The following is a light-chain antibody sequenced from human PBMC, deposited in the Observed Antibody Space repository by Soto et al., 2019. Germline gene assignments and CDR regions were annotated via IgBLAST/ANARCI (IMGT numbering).Light chain of an antibody. CDR3: QSYDSSLSVYV. Sequence: QSVLTQPPSASGTPGQRVTISCTGSSSNIGARYDVHWYQQLPGTAPKLLIYGNVNRPSGVPDRFSGSKSGTSASLAITGLQAEAEADYYCQSYDSSLSVYVFGTGTKLTVL. V-gene: IGLV1-40*01. J-gene: IGLJ1*01. CDR1: SSNIGARYD. CDR2: GNV.